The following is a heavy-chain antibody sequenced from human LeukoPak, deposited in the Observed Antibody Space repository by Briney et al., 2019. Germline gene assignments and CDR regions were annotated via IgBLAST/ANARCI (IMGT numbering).Heavy chain of an antibody. CDR3: ASGRPLGFDY. D-gene: IGHD1-26*01. V-gene: IGHV4-39*07. Sequence: SETLSLTCTVSGGSISSSSYYWGWIRQPPGKGLEWIGSIYYSGSTYYNPSLKSRVTMSVDTSKNQFSLKLSSVTAADTAVYYCASGRPLGFDYWGQGTLVTVSS. CDR2: IYYSGST. J-gene: IGHJ4*02. CDR1: GGSISSSSYY.